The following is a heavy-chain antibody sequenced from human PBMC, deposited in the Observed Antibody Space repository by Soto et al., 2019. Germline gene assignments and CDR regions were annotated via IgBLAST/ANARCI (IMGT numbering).Heavy chain of an antibody. J-gene: IGHJ3*02. CDR3: ARQTYFWTGSADAFDI. CDR1: GFTFRSYS. Sequence: GGSLRLSSAASGFTFRSYSMNWVRQAPGKGLEWVSSISSSSSYIYYADSVKGRFTISRDNAKNSLYLQMNSLRAEDTAVYYCARQTYFWTGSADAFDIWGQGTMVTVSS. CDR2: ISSSSSYI. D-gene: IGHD3-3*01. V-gene: IGHV3-21*01.